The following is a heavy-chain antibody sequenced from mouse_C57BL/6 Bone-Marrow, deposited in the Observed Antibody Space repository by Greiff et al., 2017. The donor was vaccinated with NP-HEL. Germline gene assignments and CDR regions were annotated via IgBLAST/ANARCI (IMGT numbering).Heavy chain of an antibody. CDR3: ASYYFYAMDY. CDR1: GYTFTNYW. V-gene: IGHV1-63*01. Sequence: LQESGAELVRPGTSVKMSCKASGYTFTNYWIGWAKQRPGHGLEWIGDIYPGGGYTNYNEKFKGKATLTADKSSSTAYMQFSSLTSEDSAIYYCASYYFYAMDYWGQGTSVTVSS. CDR2: IYPGGGYT. D-gene: IGHD1-1*01. J-gene: IGHJ4*01.